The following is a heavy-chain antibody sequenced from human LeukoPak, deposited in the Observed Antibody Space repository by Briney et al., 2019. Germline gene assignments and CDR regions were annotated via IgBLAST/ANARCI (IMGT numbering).Heavy chain of an antibody. D-gene: IGHD3-16*02. V-gene: IGHV5-51*01. Sequence: GESLKISCKGSGYSFTSYWIAWVRQLPGKGLEWMGIIYPRDSDIRYNPPFQGQVTISADKSISTAYLQWSSLKASDTAMYYCARMIGLGEVSPYFDYWGQGTLVTVSS. CDR1: GYSFTSYW. CDR3: ARMIGLGEVSPYFDY. CDR2: IYPRDSDI. J-gene: IGHJ4*02.